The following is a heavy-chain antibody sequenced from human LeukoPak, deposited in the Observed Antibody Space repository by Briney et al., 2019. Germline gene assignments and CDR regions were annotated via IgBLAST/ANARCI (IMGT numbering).Heavy chain of an antibody. J-gene: IGHJ5*02. V-gene: IGHV4-39*07. Sequence: SETLSLTCTVSGGSISSSSYYWGWIRQPPGKGLEWIGSIYYSGSTYYNPSLKSRVTISVDTSKNQFSLKLSSVTAADTAVYYCARSGGGWFDPWGQGTLVTVSS. D-gene: IGHD2-8*02. CDR1: GGSISSSSYY. CDR2: IYYSGST. CDR3: ARSGGGWFDP.